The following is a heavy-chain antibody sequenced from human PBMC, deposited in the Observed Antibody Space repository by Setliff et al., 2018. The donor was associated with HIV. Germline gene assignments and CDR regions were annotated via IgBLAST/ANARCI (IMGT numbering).Heavy chain of an antibody. CDR2: IHAGNGYT. CDR3: ARHITASFDSYFDF. J-gene: IGHJ4*02. CDR1: GYTFTSYA. Sequence: GASVKVSCKASGYTFTSYAMHWVRQAPGQRLEWMGWIHAGNGYTKYSQKFQGRVTFTRDTSASAAYMDLSSLRSEDTAVYYCARHITASFDSYFDFWGQGTLVTVSS. D-gene: IGHD3-9*01. V-gene: IGHV1-3*01.